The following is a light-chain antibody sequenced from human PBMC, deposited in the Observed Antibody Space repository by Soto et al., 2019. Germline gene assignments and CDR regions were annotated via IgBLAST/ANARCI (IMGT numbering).Light chain of an antibody. V-gene: IGKV1-5*03. CDR3: KQFNSYPWT. J-gene: IGKJ1*01. CDR1: QSIGSW. Sequence: DIQMPQSPSTLSASVGVSFTITCRASQSIGSWLAWYQQKPGKAPNLLIYKASSLESGVPSRFSGSGSGTEFTVTISSLQPEEFATYYCKQFNSYPWTVGQGTKVDIK. CDR2: KAS.